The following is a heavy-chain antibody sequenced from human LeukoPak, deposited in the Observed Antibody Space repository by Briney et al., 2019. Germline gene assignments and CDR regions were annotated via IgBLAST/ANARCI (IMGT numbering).Heavy chain of an antibody. Sequence: ASVKVSCKPSRYTFTRFGLSWVRQAPGQQLKWLGWISAYNGNTNHAQKPQGRVTMTTDTSTSIAYMELRSLRSDDTAVYYCARDKGILLWFVELSNFDYWGQGTLVTVSS. V-gene: IGHV1-18*04. D-gene: IGHD3-10*01. J-gene: IGHJ4*02. CDR2: ISAYNGNT. CDR3: ARDKGILLWFVELSNFDY. CDR1: RYTFTRFG.